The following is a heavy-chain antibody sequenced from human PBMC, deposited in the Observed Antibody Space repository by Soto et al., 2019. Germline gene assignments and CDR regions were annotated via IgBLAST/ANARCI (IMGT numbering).Heavy chain of an antibody. CDR2: IIPIFGTA. CDR3: AQRSPVRISTRYYGMDV. J-gene: IGHJ6*02. CDR1: GGTFSSYA. Sequence: QVQLVQSGAEVKKPGSSVKVSCKASGGTFSSYAISWVRQAPGQGLEWMGGIIPIFGTANYAQKFQGRVTITADESTSTAYMDLSSLRSEDTAVYYCAQRSPVRISTRYYGMDVWGQGTTVTVSS. V-gene: IGHV1-69*01. D-gene: IGHD1-20*01.